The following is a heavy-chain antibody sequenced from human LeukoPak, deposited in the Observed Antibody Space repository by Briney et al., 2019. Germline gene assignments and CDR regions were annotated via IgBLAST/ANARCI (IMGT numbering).Heavy chain of an antibody. CDR3: ARAAFSGWSRDAFDI. CDR2: INPNSGGT. V-gene: IGHV1-2*03. Sequence: LGASVKVSCKASGYTFTGYYMHWVRQAPGQGLEWMGWINPNSGGTNYAQKFQGRVTMTRDTSISTAYMELSRLRSDDTAVYYCARAAFSGWSRDAFDIWGQGTLVTVSS. J-gene: IGHJ4*02. D-gene: IGHD6-19*01. CDR1: GYTFTGYY.